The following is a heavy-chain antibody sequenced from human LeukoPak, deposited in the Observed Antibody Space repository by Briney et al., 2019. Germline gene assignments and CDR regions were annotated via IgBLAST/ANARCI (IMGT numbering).Heavy chain of an antibody. V-gene: IGHV1-69*13. D-gene: IGHD2-2*01. CDR1: GGTFSSYA. CDR2: IIPIFGTA. Sequence: SVKVSCKASGGTFSSYAISWVRQAPGQGLEWMGGIIPIFGTANYAQKFQGRVTITADESTSTAYMELSSLRSEDTAVYYCAKIGSSTSNSGWFDPWGQGTLVTVSS. J-gene: IGHJ5*02. CDR3: AKIGSSTSNSGWFDP.